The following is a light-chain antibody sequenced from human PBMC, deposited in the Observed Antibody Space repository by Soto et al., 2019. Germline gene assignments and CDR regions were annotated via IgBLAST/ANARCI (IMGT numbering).Light chain of an antibody. CDR2: DAS. CDR1: QSVSDC. J-gene: IGKJ1*01. V-gene: IGKV1-5*01. CDR3: KQYYISFRT. Sequence: DIQMTQSPSTLSAYVGDSVTITCRASQSVSDCLAWYQHKPGKAPRLLIYDASSLESGDPSRFRGSGSGTDFTLTISTLQPDDLAIYYSKQYYISFRTFAKGTKG.